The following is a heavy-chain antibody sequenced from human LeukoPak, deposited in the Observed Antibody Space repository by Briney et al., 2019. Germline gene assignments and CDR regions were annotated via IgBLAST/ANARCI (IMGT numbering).Heavy chain of an antibody. Sequence: GGSLRLSCAASGFTFSSYWMTWVRQAPGKVLEWVANIKQDGSEKYSVDSLKGRFTISRDNAKKLLYLQMNSLRVEDTAVYYCARVGPPYYYYYMDVWGKGTTVTVSS. CDR1: GFTFSSYW. V-gene: IGHV3-7*01. CDR3: ARVGPPYYYYYMDV. CDR2: IKQDGSEK. J-gene: IGHJ6*03.